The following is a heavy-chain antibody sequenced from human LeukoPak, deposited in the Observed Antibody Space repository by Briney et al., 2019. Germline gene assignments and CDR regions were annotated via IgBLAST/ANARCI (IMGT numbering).Heavy chain of an antibody. CDR2: IVVGSGNT. CDR1: GFTFTSSA. D-gene: IGHD4-11*01. V-gene: IGHV1-58*02. CDR3: ARVGGGVTVTTFLRYYYYYMDV. Sequence: SVKVSCKASGFTFTSSAMQWVRQARGQRLEWIGWIVVGSGNTNYAQKLQGRGTMTTDTSTSTAYMELRSLRSDDTAVYYCARVGGGVTVTTFLRYYYYYMDVWGKGTTVTVSS. J-gene: IGHJ6*03.